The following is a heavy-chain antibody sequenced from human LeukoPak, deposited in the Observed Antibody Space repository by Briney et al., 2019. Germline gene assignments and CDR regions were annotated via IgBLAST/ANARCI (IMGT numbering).Heavy chain of an antibody. J-gene: IGHJ4*02. CDR2: ISGSGGST. D-gene: IGHD3-10*01. Sequence: GGSLRLSCAASGFTFSSYAMSWVRQAPGKGLEWVSAISGSGGSTYYADSVKGRFTISRDNSKNTLYLQMNSLRAEDTAVYYCAKEISSPYYYVSGSYYYFDYGGQGTLVTVSS. CDR1: GFTFSSYA. CDR3: AKEISSPYYYVSGSYYYFDY. V-gene: IGHV3-23*01.